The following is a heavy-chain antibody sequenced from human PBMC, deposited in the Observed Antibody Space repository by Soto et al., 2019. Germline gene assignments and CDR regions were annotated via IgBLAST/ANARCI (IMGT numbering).Heavy chain of an antibody. CDR2: ISDSGVSA. J-gene: IGHJ4*02. V-gene: IGHV3-23*01. D-gene: IGHD4-17*01. CDR1: GYPFILYG. CDR3: AKHYGGNPGRYVHG. Sequence: ARSLRISCAASGYPFILYGKSWVRQAQGKGLEWVSIISDSGVSAYYADSAKGRFTISRDNSKHTLFLQMNSLRADDTAVYYCAKHYGGNPGRYVHGWGQGTLVTFSS.